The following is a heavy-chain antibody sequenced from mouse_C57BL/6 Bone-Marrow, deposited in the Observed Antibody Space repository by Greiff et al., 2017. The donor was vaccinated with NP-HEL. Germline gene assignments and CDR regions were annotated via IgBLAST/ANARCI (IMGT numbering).Heavy chain of an antibody. CDR2: IYPGDGDT. J-gene: IGHJ2*01. V-gene: IGHV1-82*01. CDR3: ARLMVTTYYFDY. Sequence: QVQLKESGPELVKPGASVKISCKASGYAFSSFWMNWVKQRPGKGLEWIGRIYPGDGDTNYNGEFKGKATLTADKSSSTAYMQLSSLTSEDSAVYFCARLMVTTYYFDYWGQGTTLTVSS. D-gene: IGHD2-2*01. CDR1: GYAFSSFW.